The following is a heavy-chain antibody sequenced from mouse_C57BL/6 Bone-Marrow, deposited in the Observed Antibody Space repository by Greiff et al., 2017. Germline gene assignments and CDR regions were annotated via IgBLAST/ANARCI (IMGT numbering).Heavy chain of an antibody. D-gene: IGHD2-5*01. V-gene: IGHV1-26*01. Sequence: EVQLQQSGPELVKPGASVKISCKASGYTFTDYYMTWVKQSHGKSLEWIGDINPNNGGTSYNQKFKGKATLTVDKSSSTAYMELRSLTSEDSAVYYSARTDSNYLYYYAMDYWGQGTSVTVSS. CDR3: ARTDSNYLYYYAMDY. CDR1: GYTFTDYY. CDR2: INPNNGGT. J-gene: IGHJ4*01.